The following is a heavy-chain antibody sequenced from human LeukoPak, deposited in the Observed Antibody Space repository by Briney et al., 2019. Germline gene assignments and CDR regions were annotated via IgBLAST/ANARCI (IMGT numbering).Heavy chain of an antibody. V-gene: IGHV3-9*01. CDR2: ISWNSGSI. J-gene: IGHJ4*02. D-gene: IGHD5-12*01. Sequence: PGGSLRLSCAASGFTFDDYAMHWVRQAPGKGLEWVSGISWNSGSIGYADSVKGRFTISRDNAKNSLYLQMNSLRAEDTALYYSAKDSGYDLGAVAGVIDYWGQGTLVTVSS. CDR3: AKDSGYDLGAVAGVIDY. CDR1: GFTFDDYA.